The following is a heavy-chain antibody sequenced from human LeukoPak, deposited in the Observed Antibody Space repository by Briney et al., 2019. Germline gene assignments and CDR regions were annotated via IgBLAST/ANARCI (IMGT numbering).Heavy chain of an antibody. CDR3: ARGPSGYHNT. V-gene: IGHV3-23*01. J-gene: IGHJ4*02. CDR1: GFTFSSYG. D-gene: IGHD5-12*01. Sequence: PGGSLRLSCAASGFTFSSYGMIWVRQAPGKGLEWLSSISISGGTTFYADSVKGRFTISRDNSKNTLYLQMNSLRAEDTAVYYCARGPSGYHNTGGQGTLVTVSS. CDR2: ISISGGTT.